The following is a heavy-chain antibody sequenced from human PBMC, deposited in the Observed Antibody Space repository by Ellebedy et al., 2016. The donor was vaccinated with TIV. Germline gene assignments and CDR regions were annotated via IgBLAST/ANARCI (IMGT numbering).Heavy chain of an antibody. CDR1: GGSISSYY. D-gene: IGHD4-17*01. V-gene: IGHV4-39*01. CDR3: AREPALTVTTLTGADY. Sequence: MPSETLSLTCTVSGGSISSYYWGWIRQPPGKGLEWIGCIYYSGSTYYNPSLKSRVTISVDTSKNQFSLKLSSVTAADTAVYYCAREPALTVTTLTGADYWGQGTLVTVSS. CDR2: IYYSGST. J-gene: IGHJ4*02.